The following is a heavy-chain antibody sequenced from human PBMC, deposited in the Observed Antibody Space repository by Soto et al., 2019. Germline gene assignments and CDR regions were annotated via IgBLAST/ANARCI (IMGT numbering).Heavy chain of an antibody. J-gene: IGHJ5*02. V-gene: IGHV1-3*01. CDR2: INAGNGNT. CDR1: GYTFTSYA. Sequence: XSVKVSFNATGYTFTSYAMNWVRQAPGQSLEWMGWINAGNGNTKYSQKFQGRVTITRDTSASTAYMALSSLRSEDTAVYYCARDWWFDPWGQGTLVTVSS. CDR3: ARDWWFDP.